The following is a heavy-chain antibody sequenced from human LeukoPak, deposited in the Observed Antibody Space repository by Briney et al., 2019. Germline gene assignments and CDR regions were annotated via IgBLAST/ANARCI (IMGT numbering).Heavy chain of an antibody. V-gene: IGHV3-21*01. CDR2: ISSSSSYI. CDR3: ARDGELGPGDY. D-gene: IGHD1-26*01. Sequence: PAGSLRLSCAASGFTFSSYSMNWVRQAPGKGLEWVSSISSSSSYIYYADSVKGRFTISRDNAKNSLYLQMNSLRAEATAVYYCARDGELGPGDYWGQGTLVTVSS. CDR1: GFTFSSYS. J-gene: IGHJ4*02.